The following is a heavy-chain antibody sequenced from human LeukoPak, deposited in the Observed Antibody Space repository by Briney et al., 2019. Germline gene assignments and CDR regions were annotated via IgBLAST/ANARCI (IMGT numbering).Heavy chain of an antibody. V-gene: IGHV5-51*01. D-gene: IGHD2-21*02. CDR1: GYSFTSYW. Sequence: GESLKISCKGSGYSFTSYWIGWVRQTPGKGLEWMVIIYTGDSDTRYSPSFQGQVTISADKSISTAYLQWSSLKASDTAMYYCATRPVYCGGDCPLGAFDIWGQGTMVTVSP. CDR3: ATRPVYCGGDCPLGAFDI. J-gene: IGHJ3*02. CDR2: IYTGDSDT.